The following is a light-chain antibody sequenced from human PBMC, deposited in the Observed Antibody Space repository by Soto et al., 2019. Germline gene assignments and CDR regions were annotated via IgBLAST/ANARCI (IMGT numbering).Light chain of an antibody. CDR3: HVWEATGDQVV. J-gene: IGLJ2*01. V-gene: IGLV3-21*01. CDR1: NVGSRS. CDR2: YDS. Sequence: SYELTQPPSVSVAPGETARISCGGNNVGSRSVHWYQQKPGQAPFLVIYYDSDRPSGIPERFSGSNSGNTATLIISRVEAGDEADYYCHVWEATGDQVVFGGGTKVTVL.